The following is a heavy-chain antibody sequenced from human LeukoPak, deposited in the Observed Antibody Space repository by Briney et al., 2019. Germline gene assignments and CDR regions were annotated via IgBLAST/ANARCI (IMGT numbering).Heavy chain of an antibody. V-gene: IGHV1-24*01. CDR3: ATVTLNLYYYYGMDV. J-gene: IGHJ6*02. Sequence: ASVKVSCKVSGYTLTELSMHWVRQAPGKGLEWMGGFDLEDGETIYAQKFQGRVTMTEDTSTDTAYMELSSLRSEDTAVYYCATVTLNLYYYYGMDVWGQGTTVTVSS. CDR2: FDLEDGET. D-gene: IGHD4-23*01. CDR1: GYTLTELS.